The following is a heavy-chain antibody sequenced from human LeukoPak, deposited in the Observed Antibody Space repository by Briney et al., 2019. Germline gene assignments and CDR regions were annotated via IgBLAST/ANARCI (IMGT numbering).Heavy chain of an antibody. CDR2: IYYSGST. J-gene: IGHJ6*04. V-gene: IGHV4-59*01. D-gene: IGHD3-10*01. CDR3: ARDVGSMVRGVNYYYGMDV. Sequence: SETLSLTCTVSGGSISSYYWSWIRQPPGKGLEWIGYIYYSGSTNYNPSRKSRVTISVDTSKNQFSLKLSSVTAADTAVYYCARDVGSMVRGVNYYYGMDVWGKGTTVTVSS. CDR1: GGSISSYY.